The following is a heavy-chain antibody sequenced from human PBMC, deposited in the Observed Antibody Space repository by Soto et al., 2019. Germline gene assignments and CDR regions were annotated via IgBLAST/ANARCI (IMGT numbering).Heavy chain of an antibody. CDR1: GFTFSSYA. CDR3: AKSPGMYYYDSSGYYHYDY. CDR2: ISYDGSNK. J-gene: IGHJ4*02. Sequence: GGSLRLSCAASGFTFSSYAMHWVRQAPGKGLECVAVISYDGSNKYYADSVKGRFTISRDNSKNTLYLQMNSLRAEDTAVYYCAKSPGMYYYDSSGYYHYDYWGQGT. V-gene: IGHV3-30-3*02. D-gene: IGHD3-22*01.